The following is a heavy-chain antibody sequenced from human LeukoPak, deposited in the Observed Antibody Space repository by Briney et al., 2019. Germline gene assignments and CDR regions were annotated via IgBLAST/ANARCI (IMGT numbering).Heavy chain of an antibody. V-gene: IGHV1-8*01. CDR2: MNPNSGNT. Sequence: ASVKVSCKASGYTFTSYDINWVRQATGQGLEWMGWMNPNSGNTGYAQKFQGRVTTTRNTSISTAYMELSSLRSEDTAVYYCASNRQLWSFDAFDIWGQGTMVTVSS. D-gene: IGHD5-18*01. CDR1: GYTFTSYD. CDR3: ASNRQLWSFDAFDI. J-gene: IGHJ3*02.